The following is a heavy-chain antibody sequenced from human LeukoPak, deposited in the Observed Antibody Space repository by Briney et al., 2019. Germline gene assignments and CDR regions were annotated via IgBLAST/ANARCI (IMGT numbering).Heavy chain of an antibody. J-gene: IGHJ5*02. CDR2: IWYDGSNK. V-gene: IGHV3-33*01. CDR1: EFTFSSYG. Sequence: EWSLRLSCAASEFTFSSYGIHWVRLAPGKGLEWVAVIWYDGSNKYYADSVKGRFTISRDNSKNTLYLQMNSLSADATTVYYCARYVCTYGWGSYLYPWGQGTLVTVSS. D-gene: IGHD3-10*01. CDR3: ARYVCTYGWGSYLYP.